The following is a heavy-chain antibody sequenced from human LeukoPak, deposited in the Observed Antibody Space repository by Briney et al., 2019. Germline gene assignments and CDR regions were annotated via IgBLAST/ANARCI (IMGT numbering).Heavy chain of an antibody. D-gene: IGHD3-22*01. J-gene: IGHJ3*02. CDR1: GFTFSSYG. Sequence: GGSLRLSCAASGFTFSSYGMHWVRQAPGKGLEWVAVIWYDGSNKYYADSVKGRFTISRDNSKNTLYLQMSSLRAEDTAVYYCARAFCDAGGSSGYPDAFDIWGQGTMVTVSS. CDR3: ARAFCDAGGSSGYPDAFDI. V-gene: IGHV3-33*08. CDR2: IWYDGSNK.